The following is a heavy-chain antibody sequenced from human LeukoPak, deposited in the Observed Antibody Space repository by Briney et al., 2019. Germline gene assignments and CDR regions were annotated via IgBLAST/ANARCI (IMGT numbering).Heavy chain of an antibody. Sequence: GGSLRLSCAASGFTVSFKYMTGVRQVPGKGLEWVSVIYSVGSTYYADSVKGRFTISRDNSKDTLYLQMNSLRAEDTAVYYCARTHAVAATPIWIWGRGTVVTVSS. V-gene: IGHV3-66*01. CDR3: ARTHAVAATPIWI. CDR1: GFTVSFKY. D-gene: IGHD2-15*01. CDR2: IYSVGST. J-gene: IGHJ3*02.